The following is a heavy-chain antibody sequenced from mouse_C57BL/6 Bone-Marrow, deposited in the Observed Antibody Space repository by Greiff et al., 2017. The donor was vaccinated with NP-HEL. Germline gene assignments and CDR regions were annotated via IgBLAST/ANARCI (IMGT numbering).Heavy chain of an antibody. Sequence: EVQLKESGPGLVKPSQSLSLTCSVTGYSITSGYYWNWIRQFPGNKLEWMGYISYDGSNNYNPSLKNRISITRDTSKNQFFLKLNSVTTEDTATYYCASSYYGSSYDYWGQGTTLTVSS. CDR3: ASSYYGSSYDY. CDR2: ISYDGSN. J-gene: IGHJ2*01. CDR1: GYSITSGYY. D-gene: IGHD1-1*01. V-gene: IGHV3-6*01.